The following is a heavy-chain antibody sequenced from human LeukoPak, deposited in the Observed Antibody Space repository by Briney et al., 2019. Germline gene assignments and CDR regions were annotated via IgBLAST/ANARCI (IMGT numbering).Heavy chain of an antibody. D-gene: IGHD6-19*01. V-gene: IGHV3-21*01. CDR1: GVTFSSYS. CDR2: ISSSSSYI. Sequence: GGSLRLSCAASGVTFSSYSMNWVRQAPGKGLEWVSSISSSSSYIYYADSVKGRFTISRDNAKNSLYLQMNSLRAEDTAVYYCARDSGWSYNWFDPWGQGTLVTVSS. J-gene: IGHJ5*02. CDR3: ARDSGWSYNWFDP.